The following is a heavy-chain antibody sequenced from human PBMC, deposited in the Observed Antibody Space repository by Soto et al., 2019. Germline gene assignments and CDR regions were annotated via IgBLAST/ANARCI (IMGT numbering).Heavy chain of an antibody. CDR1: GGTFSSYA. CDR3: ARDHAKGVPYYYGYGMDV. J-gene: IGHJ6*02. CDR2: IIPILSTA. D-gene: IGHD3-16*01. Sequence: QVQLVQSGAEVKKPASSVKVSCKSSGGTFSSYASSWVRQAPGQGLEGLGGIIPILSTANYAQKFQGRDTITADESTSKASMELSSMRSEDTAVYYCARDHAKGVPYYYGYGMDVWGQGTTVTVSS. V-gene: IGHV1-69*01.